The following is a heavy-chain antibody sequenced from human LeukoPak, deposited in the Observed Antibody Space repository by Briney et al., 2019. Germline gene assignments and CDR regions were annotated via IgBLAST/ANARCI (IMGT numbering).Heavy chain of an antibody. CDR1: GYSFTSYW. J-gene: IGHJ3*02. D-gene: IGHD2-21*01. V-gene: IGHV5-51*01. CDR3: ARIQAYCGGDCYPDDAFDI. Sequence: GESLQISCKGAGYSFTSYWIGWVRQLPGKGLEWMGIIYPGDSDTRYSPSFQGQVTISADKSISTAYLQWSSLKASDTAMYYCARIQAYCGGDCYPDDAFDIWGQGTMVTVSS. CDR2: IYPGDSDT.